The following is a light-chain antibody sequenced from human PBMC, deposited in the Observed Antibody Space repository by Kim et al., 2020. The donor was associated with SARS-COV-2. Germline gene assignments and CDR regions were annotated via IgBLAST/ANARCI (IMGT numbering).Light chain of an antibody. CDR3: AAWDDRLGGPV. Sequence: GQRVTIISSGSSATIVNNSECWCQQLPGTAPKLLSYRDNQRPSGVPDRFSVSKSVTSVSLAISGLRSEDEADYYCAAWDDRLGGPVFGGGTQLTVL. CDR2: RDN. J-gene: IGLJ3*02. V-gene: IGLV1-47*01. CDR1: SATIVNNS.